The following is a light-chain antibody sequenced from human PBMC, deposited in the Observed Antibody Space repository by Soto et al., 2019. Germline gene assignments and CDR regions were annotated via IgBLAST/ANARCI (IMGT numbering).Light chain of an antibody. Sequence: EIVLTQSPAILSLSPGERATLSCRASQSVSNYLAWYQQKPGQAPRLLIYHASNRATGIPARFSGTVSGTDFTPPISNLEPEDFAVYYCQQRVNWPEFTFGPGTKVEIK. CDR2: HAS. CDR1: QSVSNY. V-gene: IGKV3-11*01. J-gene: IGKJ3*01. CDR3: QQRVNWPEFT.